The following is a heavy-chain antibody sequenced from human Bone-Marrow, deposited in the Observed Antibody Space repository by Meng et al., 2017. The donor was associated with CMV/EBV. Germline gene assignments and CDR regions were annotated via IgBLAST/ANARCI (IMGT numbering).Heavy chain of an antibody. Sequence: GGSLRLSCAASGFTFNTYAMHWVRQAPGKGLEWVAVISYDGSNKYTADSVQGRLTISRDNSKNNLYLQMNSLTVEDTAVYYCVRDQGGESMIAVLIERFGMDVWGQGTKVTSP. CDR1: GFTFNTYA. CDR2: ISYDGSNK. CDR3: VRDQGGESMIAVLIERFGMDV. D-gene: IGHD3-22*01. J-gene: IGHJ6*02. V-gene: IGHV3-30*04.